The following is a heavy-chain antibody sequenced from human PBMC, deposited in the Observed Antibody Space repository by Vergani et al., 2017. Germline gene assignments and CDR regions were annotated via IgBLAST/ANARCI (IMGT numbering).Heavy chain of an antibody. CDR3: VADVPAPRSQSDF. CDR1: GFTFTSAW. CDR2: IRNDGTT. Sequence: VYVVESGGTLVKPGESLRLSCAASGFTFTSAWMSWVRQAPGKGLEWMGRIRNDGTTEYPAPVKGRFAISRDDSKNTVFLQMNSLKTDDTAVYFCVADVPAPRSQSDFWGRGTLVIVSS. J-gene: IGHJ4*02. D-gene: IGHD3/OR15-3a*01. V-gene: IGHV3-15*02.